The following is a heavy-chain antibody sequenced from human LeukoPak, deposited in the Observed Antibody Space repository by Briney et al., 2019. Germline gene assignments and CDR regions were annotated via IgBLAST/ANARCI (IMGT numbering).Heavy chain of an antibody. D-gene: IGHD5-12*01. CDR3: ARDAFGGYAPYFDY. Sequence: PSETLSLTCTVSGGSISSGDYYWSWIRQPPGKGLEWIGYIYYSGSTYYNPSLKSRVTISVDTSKSQFSLKLSSVTAADTAVYYCARDAFGGYAPYFDYWGQGTLVTVSS. CDR2: IYYSGST. V-gene: IGHV4-30-4*02. CDR1: GGSISSGDYY. J-gene: IGHJ4*02.